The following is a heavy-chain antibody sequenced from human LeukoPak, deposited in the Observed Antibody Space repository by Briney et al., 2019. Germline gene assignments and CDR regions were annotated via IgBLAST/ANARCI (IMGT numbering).Heavy chain of an antibody. D-gene: IGHD3-9*01. V-gene: IGHV3-23*01. CDR2: ISSSGGNT. Sequence: GGSLRLSCAASGFTFSSYSMSWVRQAPGKGLEWVSSISSSGGNTYYPDSVKGRFTISRENSKNTLWLQMNSLRAEDTAVYYCARLHYDVLTGPFDYWGQRTLVTVSS. J-gene: IGHJ4*02. CDR1: GFTFSSYS. CDR3: ARLHYDVLTGPFDY.